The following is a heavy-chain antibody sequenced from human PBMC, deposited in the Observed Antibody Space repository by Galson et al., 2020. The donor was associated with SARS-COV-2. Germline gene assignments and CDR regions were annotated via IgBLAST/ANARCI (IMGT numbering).Heavy chain of an antibody. V-gene: IGHV4-39*07. CDR2: IYYSGST. Sequence: SETLSLTCTVSGGSISSSSYYWGWIRQPPGKGLEWIGSIYYSGSTYYNPSLKSRVTISVDTSKNQFSLKLGSVTAADTAVYYCARGRRESWIQLWVRGAFDYWGQGTLVTVSS. D-gene: IGHD5-18*01. CDR1: GGSISSSSYY. CDR3: ARGRRESWIQLWVRGAFDY. J-gene: IGHJ4*02.